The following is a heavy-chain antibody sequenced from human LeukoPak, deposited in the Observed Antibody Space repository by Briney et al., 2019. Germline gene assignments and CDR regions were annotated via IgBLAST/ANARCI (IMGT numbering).Heavy chain of an antibody. J-gene: IGHJ6*02. V-gene: IGHV6-1*01. Sequence: SQTLSPTCAISGDSVSSNSAAWIWIRQSPSRGLEWLGRTYYRSKWYNDSAVSVKSRITITPDTSRNQFSLQLNSVSPEDTAVYYCARDSSGYYYDSSGYYHDYYYGMDVWGQGTTVTVSS. CDR1: GDSVSSNSAA. CDR3: ARDSSGYYYDSSGYYHDYYYGMDV. D-gene: IGHD3-22*01. CDR2: TYYRSKWYN.